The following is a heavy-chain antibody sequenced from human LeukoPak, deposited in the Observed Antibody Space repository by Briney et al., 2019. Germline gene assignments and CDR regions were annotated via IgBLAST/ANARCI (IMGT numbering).Heavy chain of an antibody. Sequence: ASVKVSCKASGYTFTGYYMHWVRQAPGQGLEWMGWINPNSGGTNYAQKFQGRVTMTRDTPISTAYMELSRLRSDDTAVYYCARDIGYCSGGSCANWFDPWGQGTLVTVSS. J-gene: IGHJ5*02. CDR3: ARDIGYCSGGSCANWFDP. D-gene: IGHD2-15*01. V-gene: IGHV1-2*02. CDR2: INPNSGGT. CDR1: GYTFTGYY.